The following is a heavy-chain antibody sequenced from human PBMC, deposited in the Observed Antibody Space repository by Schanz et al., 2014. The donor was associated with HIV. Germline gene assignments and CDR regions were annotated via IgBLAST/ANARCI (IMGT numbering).Heavy chain of an antibody. J-gene: IGHJ6*02. CDR3: ARGSGPYYYYYGMDV. CDR1: GFTFSDYW. CDR2: TYSDGSNG. V-gene: IGHV3-33*08. Sequence: VQLVASGGGLVQPGGSLRLSCAASGFTFSDYWMTWVRQAPGKGLEWVALTYSDGSNGYYADAVRGRFTISRDNSKNTLYLQMNSLRAEDTAVYYCARGSGPYYYYYGMDVWGQGTTVTVSS. D-gene: IGHD3-10*01.